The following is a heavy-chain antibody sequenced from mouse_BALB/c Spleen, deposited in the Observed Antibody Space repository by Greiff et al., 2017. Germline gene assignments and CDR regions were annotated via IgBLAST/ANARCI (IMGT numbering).Heavy chain of an antibody. CDR1: GFTFSSYG. D-gene: IGHD3-3*01. J-gene: IGHJ2*01. CDR3: ARRGLYDTLFDY. CDR2: ISSGGSYT. V-gene: IGHV5-6*01. Sequence: EVQGVESGGDLVKPGGSLKLSCAASGFTFSSYGMSWVRQTPDKRLEWVATISSGGSYTYYPDSVKGRFTISRDNAKNTLYLQMSSLKSEDTAMYYCARRGLYDTLFDYWGQGTTLTVSS.